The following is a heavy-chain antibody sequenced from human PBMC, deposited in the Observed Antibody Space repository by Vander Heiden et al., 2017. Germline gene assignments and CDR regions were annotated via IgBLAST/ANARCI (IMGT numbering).Heavy chain of an antibody. Sequence: QVQLQESGPGLVKPSQTLSLTCTVSGGSIGSGGYCRSWLRQPPGKGQKWIGNIYYSGSAYYNPSLKSRVTISVDTSKNQFSLKLSSVTAADTAVYYCARTRPAGGRDSDYWGQGTLVTVSS. CDR1: GGSIGSGGYC. V-gene: IGHV4-31*03. CDR3: ARTRPAGGRDSDY. J-gene: IGHJ4*02. D-gene: IGHD2-21*01. CDR2: IYYSGSA.